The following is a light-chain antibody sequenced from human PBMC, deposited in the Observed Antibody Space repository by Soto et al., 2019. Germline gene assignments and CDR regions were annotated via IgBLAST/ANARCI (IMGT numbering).Light chain of an antibody. J-gene: IGKJ4*01. CDR1: QSVSSY. V-gene: IGKV3-11*01. Sequence: EIVLTQSPATLSLSPGDRATLSCRASQSVSSYLAWYQQRPGQAPRLLIYDASNRATGIPARFSGSGSGTDFTLTISSLETEDFAVYYCQQRTNWPPTFGGGTKVDIK. CDR3: QQRTNWPPT. CDR2: DAS.